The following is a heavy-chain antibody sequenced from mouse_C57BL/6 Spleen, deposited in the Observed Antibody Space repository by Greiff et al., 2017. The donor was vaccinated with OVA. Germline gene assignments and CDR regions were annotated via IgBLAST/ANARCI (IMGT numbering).Heavy chain of an antibody. CDR2: IDPSDSYT. CDR1: GYTFTSYW. V-gene: IGHV1-50*01. J-gene: IGHJ2*01. D-gene: IGHD1-1*01. Sequence: QVQLQQPGAELVKPGASVKLSCKASGYTFTSYWMQWVKQRPGQGLEWIGEIDPSDSYTNYNQQSKGKATLTVDTSSSTASMQIRSLTSEHSAVYFCARAYYYYGSSPSYFDYWGQGTTLTVSS. CDR3: ARAYYYYGSSPSYFDY.